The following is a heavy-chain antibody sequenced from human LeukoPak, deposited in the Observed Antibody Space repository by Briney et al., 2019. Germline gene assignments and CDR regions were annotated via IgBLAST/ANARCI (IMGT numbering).Heavy chain of an antibody. D-gene: IGHD3-10*01. V-gene: IGHV3-11*04. CDR2: ISSSGSTI. J-gene: IGHJ4*02. CDR1: GFTFSDYY. CDR3: ARAFMVRAKPIDY. Sequence: GGSLRLSCAASGFTFSDYYMSWIRQAPGKGLEWVSYISSSGSTIYYADFVKGRFTISRDNAKNSLYLQMNSLRAEDTAVYYCARAFMVRAKPIDYWGQGTLVTVSS.